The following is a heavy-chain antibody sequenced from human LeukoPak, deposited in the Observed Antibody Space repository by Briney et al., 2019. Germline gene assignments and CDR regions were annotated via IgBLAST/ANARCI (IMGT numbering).Heavy chain of an antibody. V-gene: IGHV4-39*07. J-gene: IGHJ5*02. CDR3: ARAYDSSGYYYWNWFDP. CDR2: IYYSGST. CDR1: GGSISSSSYY. D-gene: IGHD3-22*01. Sequence: PSETLSLTCTVSGGSISSSSYYWGWIRQPPGKGLEWIESIYYSGSTYYNPSLKSRVTISVDTSKNQFSLKLSSVTAADTAVYYCARAYDSSGYYYWNWFDPWGQGTLVTVSS.